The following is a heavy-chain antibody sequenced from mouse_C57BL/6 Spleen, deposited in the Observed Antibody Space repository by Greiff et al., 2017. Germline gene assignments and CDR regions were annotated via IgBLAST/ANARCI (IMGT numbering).Heavy chain of an antibody. D-gene: IGHD3-2*02. CDR2: ISYDGSN. CDR1: GYSITSGYY. Sequence: VQLQQSGPGLVKPSQSLSLTCSVTGYSITSGYYWNWIRQFPGNKLEWMGYISYDGSNNYNPSLKNRISITRDTSKNQFFLKLNSVTTEDTATYYCARDQTAQSFAYWGQGTLVTVSA. V-gene: IGHV3-6*01. J-gene: IGHJ3*01. CDR3: ARDQTAQSFAY.